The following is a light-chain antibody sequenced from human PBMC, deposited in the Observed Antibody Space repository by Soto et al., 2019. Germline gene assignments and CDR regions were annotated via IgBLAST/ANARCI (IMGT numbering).Light chain of an antibody. V-gene: IGLV2-14*01. CDR2: EVS. CDR3: SSYSSSTVRYV. Sequence: QSVLTQPASVSGSPGQSITMSCTGTSSDVGSYDFVSWYQQHPGKAPKLLIYEVSNRPSGVSARFSGSKSDNTASLTISGLQAADEADYFCSSYSSSTVRYVFGSGTKLTAL. J-gene: IGLJ1*01. CDR1: SSDVGSYDF.